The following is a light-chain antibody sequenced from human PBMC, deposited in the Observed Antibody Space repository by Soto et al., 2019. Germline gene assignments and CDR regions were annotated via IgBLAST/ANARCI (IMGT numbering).Light chain of an antibody. CDR1: SSDVGAYSY. CDR3: SSYTSSTTYV. V-gene: IGLV2-14*01. Sequence: QSVLTQPASVSGSPGQSITISCTGTSSDVGAYSYVSWYQQHPGKAPKLIIYDVSDRPSGISSRFSGSKSDNTASLTISGLQAEDEAEYYCSSYTSSTTYVFGTGTKLTV. J-gene: IGLJ1*01. CDR2: DVS.